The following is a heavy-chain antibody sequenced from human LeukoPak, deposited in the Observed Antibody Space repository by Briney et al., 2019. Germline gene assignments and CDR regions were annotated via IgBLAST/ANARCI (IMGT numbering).Heavy chain of an antibody. V-gene: IGHV4-30-2*01. D-gene: IGHD5-18*01. CDR1: GGSISSGGYS. J-gene: IGHJ4*02. CDR3: ARLKLRYSYAYLDY. CDR2: IYHSGST. Sequence: SSETLSLTCAVSGGSISSGGYSWSWIRQPPGKGLEWIGYIYHSGSTYYNPSLKSRVTISVDRSKNQFSLKLSSVTAADTAVYYCARLKLRYSYAYLDYWGQGTLVTVSS.